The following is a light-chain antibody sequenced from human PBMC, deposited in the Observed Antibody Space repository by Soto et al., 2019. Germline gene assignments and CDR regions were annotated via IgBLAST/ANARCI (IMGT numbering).Light chain of an antibody. CDR1: QSISSN. Sequence: EIVMTQSPATLSVSPGERVTLSCRASQSISSNLAWYQQKPGQAPRLLIYGASTRATGIPARFSGSGPGTEFTLTISSLQSEDFALYYCHQYNSWPPGTFGQGTKVDIK. CDR2: GAS. J-gene: IGKJ2*01. V-gene: IGKV3-15*01. CDR3: HQYNSWPPGT.